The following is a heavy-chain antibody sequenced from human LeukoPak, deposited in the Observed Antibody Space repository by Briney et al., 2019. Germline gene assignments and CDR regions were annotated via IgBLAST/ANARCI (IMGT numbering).Heavy chain of an antibody. CDR2: ISSSSSYI. Sequence: GGSLRLSWAASGFTFSSYSMNWVRQAPGKGLEWVSSISSSSSYIYYADSVKGRFTISRDNAKNSLYLQMNSLRAEDTAVYYCASALLDYYYMVVWGNGTTVTVSS. V-gene: IGHV3-21*01. CDR1: GFTFSSYS. J-gene: IGHJ6*03. CDR3: ASALLDYYYMVV.